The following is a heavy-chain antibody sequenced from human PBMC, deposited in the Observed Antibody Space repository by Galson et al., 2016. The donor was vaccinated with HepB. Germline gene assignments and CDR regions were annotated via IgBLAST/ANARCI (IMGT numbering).Heavy chain of an antibody. CDR3: ARGSLVVVTGIPTLSDFYNGLDV. CDR1: GYTFRNHA. Sequence: SVKVSCKASGYTFRNHAISWVRQAPGQGLEWMGWISAHNGNTNYAHNVQGRATMTTDTSTSTAYMELRSLRADDTAVYYCARGSLVVVTGIPTLSDFYNGLDVWGQGTTVTVSS. D-gene: IGHD2-21*02. CDR2: ISAHNGNT. J-gene: IGHJ6*02. V-gene: IGHV1-18*01.